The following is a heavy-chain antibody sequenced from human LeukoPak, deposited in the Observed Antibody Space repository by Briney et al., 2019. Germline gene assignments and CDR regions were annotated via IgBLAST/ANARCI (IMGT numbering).Heavy chain of an antibody. CDR3: ARGRITTVRGVNSLWFDP. D-gene: IGHD3-10*01. CDR1: GYTFTGYY. CDR2: INPNSGGT. V-gene: IGHV1-2*04. J-gene: IGHJ5*02. Sequence: VASVNVSCKASGYTFTGYYMHWVRQAPGQGLEWMGRINPNSGGTNYAQKFQGWVTMTRDTSISTAYMELSRLRSDVTAVYYCARGRITTVRGVNSLWFDPWGQGTLVTVSS.